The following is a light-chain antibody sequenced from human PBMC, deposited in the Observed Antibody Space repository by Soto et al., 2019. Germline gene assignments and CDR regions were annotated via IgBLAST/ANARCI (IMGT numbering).Light chain of an antibody. CDR1: SSNIGAGYD. J-gene: IGLJ2*01. CDR3: LSFDSSLSGV. Sequence: QSVLTQPPSVSGAPGQRVTISCSGSSSNIGAGYDVHWYQQLPGRAPKLLIYGNTNRPTGVPDRFSGSKYGTSASLAITGLQAEDEAEYYCLSFDSSLSGVFGGGTKLSVL. CDR2: GNT. V-gene: IGLV1-40*01.